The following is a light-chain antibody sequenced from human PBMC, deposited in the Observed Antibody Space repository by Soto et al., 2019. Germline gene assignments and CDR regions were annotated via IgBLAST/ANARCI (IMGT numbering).Light chain of an antibody. J-gene: IGKJ2*03. CDR3: QHRRTYPFS. Sequence: DIQLTQSPAFLSASVGDRVTVSCRASQDISTSFAWFHQKAGKAPQLLVYPASTLQDGVPSRFSGSGSGTYFTLTINNLQAEDFATYYCQHRRTYPFSFGQGTKLDIK. V-gene: IGKV1-9*01. CDR1: QDISTS. CDR2: PAS.